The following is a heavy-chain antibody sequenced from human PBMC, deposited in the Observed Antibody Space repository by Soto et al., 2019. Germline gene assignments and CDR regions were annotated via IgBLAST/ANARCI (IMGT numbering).Heavy chain of an antibody. CDR3: ARVGDTANPFSSWGYYYYGMDV. CDR1: GGSISSYY. CDR2: IYYSGST. V-gene: IGHV4-59*01. Sequence: QVQLQESGPGLVKPSETLSLTCTVSGGSISSYYWSWIRQPPGKGLEWIGYIYYSGSTNYNPSLKSRVTISVATSKNQFSLKLSSVTAADTAVYYCARVGDTANPFSSWGYYYYGMDVWGQGTTVTVSS. D-gene: IGHD5-18*01. J-gene: IGHJ6*02.